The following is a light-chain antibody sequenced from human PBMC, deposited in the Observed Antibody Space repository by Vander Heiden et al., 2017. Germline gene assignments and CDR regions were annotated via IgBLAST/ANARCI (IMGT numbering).Light chain of an antibody. V-gene: IGLV2-14*01. CDR3: SSYTSSSTYVV. Sequence: QSALTQPAPVSGSPGQPITISCTGTSSDVGGYNYVSWYQQHPGKAPKLMIYDVSNRPSGVSNRFSGSKSGNTASLTISGLQAEDEADYYCSSYTSSSTYVVFGGGTKLTVL. CDR1: SSDVGGYNY. J-gene: IGLJ2*01. CDR2: DVS.